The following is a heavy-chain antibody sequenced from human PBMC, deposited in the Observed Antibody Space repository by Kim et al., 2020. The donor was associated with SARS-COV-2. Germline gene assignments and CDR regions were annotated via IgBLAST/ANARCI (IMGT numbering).Heavy chain of an antibody. CDR3: ARHVSLRGGYYYYYMDV. CDR2: IYYSGST. D-gene: IGHD3-16*01. CDR1: GGSISSSSYY. J-gene: IGHJ6*03. Sequence: SETLSLTCTVSGGSISSSSYYWGWIRQPPGKGLEWIGSIYYSGSTYYNPSLKSRVTISVDTSKNQFSLKLSSVTAADTAVYYCARHVSLRGGYYYYYMDVWGKGTTVTVSS. V-gene: IGHV4-39*01.